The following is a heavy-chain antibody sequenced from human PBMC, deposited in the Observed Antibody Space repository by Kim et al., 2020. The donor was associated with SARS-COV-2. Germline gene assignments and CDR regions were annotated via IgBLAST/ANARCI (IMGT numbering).Heavy chain of an antibody. CDR3: ARDRDLYDYVWGSYRHNFDY. CDR2: ISSSSSYI. J-gene: IGHJ4*02. D-gene: IGHD3-16*02. Sequence: GGSLRLSCAASGFTFSSYSMNWVRQAPGKGLEWVSSISSSSSYIYYADSVKGRFTISRDNAKNSLYLQMNSLRAEDTAVYYCARDRDLYDYVWGSYRHNFDYWGQGTLVTVSS. V-gene: IGHV3-21*01. CDR1: GFTFSSYS.